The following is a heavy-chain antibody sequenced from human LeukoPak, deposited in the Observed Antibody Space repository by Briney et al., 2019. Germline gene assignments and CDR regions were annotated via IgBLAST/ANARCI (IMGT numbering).Heavy chain of an antibody. CDR3: ARGLVDTASDYNYYYYMDV. J-gene: IGHJ6*03. CDR2: INPNSGGT. D-gene: IGHD5-18*01. V-gene: IGHV1-2*02. Sequence: ASVKVSCKASGYAFTGNYMHWVRQAPGQGLEWMGGINPNSGGTNYAQKFQGRVIMTRDTSISTAYMELSRLRSDDTAVYYCARGLVDTASDYNYYYYMDVWGKGTTVTVSS. CDR1: GYAFTGNY.